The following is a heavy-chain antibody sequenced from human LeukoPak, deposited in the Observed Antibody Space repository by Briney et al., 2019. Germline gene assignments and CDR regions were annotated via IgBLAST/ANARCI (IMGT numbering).Heavy chain of an antibody. J-gene: IGHJ4*02. CDR3: ARGLFGGCSSTSCYTFDY. D-gene: IGHD2-2*02. V-gene: IGHV3-23*01. CDR2: ISGSGGST. CDR1: GFTFSSYA. Sequence: GGSLRLSCAASGFTFSSYAMSWVRQAPGKGLEWVSAISGSGGSTYYADSVKGRFTISRDNSKNTLYLQMNSLRAEDTAVYYCARGLFGGCSSTSCYTFDYWGQGTLVTVSS.